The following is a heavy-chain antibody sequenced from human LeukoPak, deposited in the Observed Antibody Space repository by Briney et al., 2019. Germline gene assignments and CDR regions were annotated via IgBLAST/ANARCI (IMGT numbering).Heavy chain of an antibody. CDR2: ISSNGDNT. J-gene: IGHJ4*02. CDR3: VRGTGY. Sequence: GGSLRLSCSVSGFTFSTYVMHWVRQAPGKGLEYVSAISSNGDNTYYADSVKGRFTISRDNSKNALYLQMSSLRADDAAVYYCVRGTGYWGQGTLVTVSS. V-gene: IGHV3-64D*06. CDR1: GFTFSTYV.